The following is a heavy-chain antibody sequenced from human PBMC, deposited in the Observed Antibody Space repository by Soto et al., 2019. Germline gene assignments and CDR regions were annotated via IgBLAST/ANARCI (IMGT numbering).Heavy chain of an antibody. CDR3: ARGSSTYYDFWSGYQPYGMDV. CDR2: INAGNGNT. V-gene: IGHV1-3*01. Sequence: QVQLVQSGAEVKKPGASVKVSCKASGYTFTSYAMHWVRQAPGQRLEWMGWINAGNGNTKYSQKFQGRVTITRDTSASAAYMELSGLRSEDTAVYYCARGSSTYYDFWSGYQPYGMDVWGQGTTVTVSS. D-gene: IGHD3-3*01. CDR1: GYTFTSYA. J-gene: IGHJ6*02.